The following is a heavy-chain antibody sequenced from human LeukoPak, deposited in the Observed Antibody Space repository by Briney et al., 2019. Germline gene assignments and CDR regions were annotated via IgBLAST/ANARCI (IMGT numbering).Heavy chain of an antibody. Sequence: GESLKISCKGSGYSFTSYWIGWVRQMPGKGLEWMGIIYPGDSDTRYSPSFQGQVTISADKSISTAYLQWSSLKASDTAMYYCARLARSSSSNYYHYGMDVWGQGTTVTVSS. V-gene: IGHV5-51*01. CDR3: ARLARSSSSNYYHYGMDV. CDR2: IYPGDSDT. J-gene: IGHJ6*02. D-gene: IGHD6-6*01. CDR1: GYSFTSYW.